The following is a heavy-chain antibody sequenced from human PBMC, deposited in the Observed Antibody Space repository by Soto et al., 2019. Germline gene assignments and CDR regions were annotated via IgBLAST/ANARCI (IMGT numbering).Heavy chain of an antibody. CDR3: VRDGRNYYGMDV. CDR2: ISSDGTTT. J-gene: IGHJ6*02. V-gene: IGHV3-74*01. CDR1: GFTFSSYW. Sequence: EVQLVESGGGLVQPGGSLRLSCEASGFTFSSYWMQWVRQAPGKGLVWVSFISSDGTTTYYADSVKGRFTVSRDNAKNTLSLQMNSLRAEDTAVYYCVRDGRNYYGMDVWGQGTTVTVSS.